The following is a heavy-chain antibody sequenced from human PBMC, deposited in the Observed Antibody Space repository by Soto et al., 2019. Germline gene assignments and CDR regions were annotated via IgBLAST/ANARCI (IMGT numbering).Heavy chain of an antibody. CDR1: GFTFGDSY. J-gene: IGHJ5*02. Sequence: GGSLRLSCAGSGFTFGDSYMSWIRQAPGKGLEWLSYISPGSRYPAYADSVKGRFTISRANAKRSLYLQMMSLTAEDTAIYYCGRGGSGGLFDPWGQRTMVTVGS. D-gene: IGHD2-15*01. CDR3: GRGGSGGLFDP. CDR2: ISPGSRYP. V-gene: IGHV3-11*06.